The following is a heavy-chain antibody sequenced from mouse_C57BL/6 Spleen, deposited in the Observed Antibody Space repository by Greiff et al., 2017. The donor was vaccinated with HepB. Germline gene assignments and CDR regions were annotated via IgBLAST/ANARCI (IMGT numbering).Heavy chain of an antibody. CDR1: GYTFTSYW. Sequence: EVQLQESGTVLARPGASVKMSCKTSGYTFTSYWMHWVKQRPGQGLEWIGAIYPGNSDTSYNQKFKGKAKLTAVTSASTAYMELSSLTNEDSAVYYCITTVVATGGYWYFDVWGTGTTVTVSS. V-gene: IGHV1-5*01. J-gene: IGHJ1*03. D-gene: IGHD1-1*01. CDR2: IYPGNSDT. CDR3: ITTVVATGGYWYFDV.